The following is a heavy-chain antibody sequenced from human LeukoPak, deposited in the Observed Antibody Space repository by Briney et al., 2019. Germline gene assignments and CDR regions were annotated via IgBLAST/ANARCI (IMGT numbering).Heavy chain of an antibody. CDR3: ARETYYYGSGSYPFDY. CDR1: GGSISSYY. CDR2: IYTSGST. Sequence: SETLSLTCTVSGGSISSYYWSWIRQPAGKGLEWIGRIYTSGSTNYNPSLKSRVTISVDTSKNQFSLKLTSVTAADTAVYYCARETYYYGSGSYPFDYWGQGTLVTVSS. V-gene: IGHV4-4*07. J-gene: IGHJ4*02. D-gene: IGHD3-10*01.